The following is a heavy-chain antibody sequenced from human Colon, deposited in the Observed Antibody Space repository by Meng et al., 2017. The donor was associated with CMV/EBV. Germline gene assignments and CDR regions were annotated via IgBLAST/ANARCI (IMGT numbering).Heavy chain of an antibody. D-gene: IGHD3-16*01. CDR3: ARVGGVHSDRVDV. V-gene: IGHV4-30-4*08. CDR2: VYWNGDS. Sequence: SETLSLTCSVSGGPIDSGDFYWSWIRQPPGKGLEWIGYVYWNGDSSYNPSLKGRISISVDTSKKQFSLKVKSLTAADTAVYYCARVGGVHSDRVDVWGQGTTVTVSS. CDR1: GGPIDSGDFY. J-gene: IGHJ6*02.